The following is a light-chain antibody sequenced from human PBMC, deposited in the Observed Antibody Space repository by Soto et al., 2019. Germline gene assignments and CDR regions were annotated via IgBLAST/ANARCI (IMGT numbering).Light chain of an antibody. CDR2: DVN. CDR1: SSDVGRYNH. J-gene: IGLJ1*01. Sequence: QSALTQPPSVSGSPGQSVTISCTGTSSDVGRYNHVSWYQQPPGTAPKLMIYDVNTRPSGVPDRFSGSKSGNTASLTISGLQADDEADYYCSSYTSSVTYVFGTGTKLTVL. CDR3: SSYTSSVTYV. V-gene: IGLV2-18*02.